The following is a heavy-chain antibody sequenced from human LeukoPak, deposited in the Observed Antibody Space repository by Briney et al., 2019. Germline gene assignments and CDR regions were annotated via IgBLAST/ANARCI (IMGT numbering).Heavy chain of an antibody. CDR1: GYTFTSYY. J-gene: IGHJ6*02. Sequence: ASVKVSCKASGYTFTSYYMHWVRQAPGQGLEWMGIINPSGGSTSYAQKFQGRVTMTRDTSTSTVYMELSSLRSEDTAAYYCARDREWLRPSYYYYYGMDVWGQGTTVTVSS. CDR3: ARDREWLRPSYYYYYGMDV. V-gene: IGHV1-46*01. CDR2: INPSGGST. D-gene: IGHD5-12*01.